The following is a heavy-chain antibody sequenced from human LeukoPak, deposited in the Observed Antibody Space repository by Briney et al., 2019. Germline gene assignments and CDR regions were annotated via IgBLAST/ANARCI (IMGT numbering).Heavy chain of an antibody. CDR2: IYPGDSDT. CDR1: GYGFINYW. Sequence: GESLKISCKSSGYGFINYWIGWVRQMPGKSLEWMGVIYPGDSDTRYSPSFQGQVTISADKSISTAYMQWSSLKASDTAVYYCARSGDYYDSSGFSFDYWGQGTLVTVSS. V-gene: IGHV5-51*01. D-gene: IGHD3-22*01. J-gene: IGHJ4*02. CDR3: ARSGDYYDSSGFSFDY.